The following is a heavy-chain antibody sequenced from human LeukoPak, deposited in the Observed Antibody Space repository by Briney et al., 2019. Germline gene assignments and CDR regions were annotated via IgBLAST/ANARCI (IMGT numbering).Heavy chain of an antibody. D-gene: IGHD2-21*02. CDR3: VKAQVVVTAIGGVDY. CDR2: ISSSGSST. Sequence: GGSLRLSCAASGFTFSDYYMSWIRQAPGKGLEWVAYISSSGSSTNYADSVKGRFTISRDNAKNSLYLQMSSLRAEDTAVYYCVKAQVVVTAIGGVDYWGQGILVTVSS. J-gene: IGHJ4*02. CDR1: GFTFSDYY. V-gene: IGHV3-11*06.